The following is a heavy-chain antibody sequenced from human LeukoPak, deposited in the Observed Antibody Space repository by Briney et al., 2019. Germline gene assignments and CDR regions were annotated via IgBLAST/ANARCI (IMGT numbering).Heavy chain of an antibody. CDR1: GDSVSSNNGA. Sequence: SQTLSLTCAISGDSVSSNNGAWNWIRQSPSRGLEWLGRTYYRSKWYDDYAGSVKGRISISPDTSKNQFSLKLSSVTAADTAVYYSGRRSITMVRYIDYWGQGTLVTVSS. D-gene: IGHD3-10*01. CDR2: TYYRSKWYD. V-gene: IGHV6-1*01. CDR3: GRRSITMVRYIDY. J-gene: IGHJ4*02.